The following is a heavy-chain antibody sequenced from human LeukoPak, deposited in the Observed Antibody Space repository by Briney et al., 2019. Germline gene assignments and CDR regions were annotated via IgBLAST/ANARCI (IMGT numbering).Heavy chain of an antibody. D-gene: IGHD1-26*01. Sequence: GGSLRLSCAASGFTFSSYEMNWVRQAPGKGLEWVSYISSSGSTIYYADSVKGRFTISRDNAKNSLYLQMNSLRAEDTAVYYCARIPVSRWDRFLDVWGKGTTVTISS. CDR3: ARIPVSRWDRFLDV. CDR1: GFTFSSYE. CDR2: ISSSGSTI. V-gene: IGHV3-48*03. J-gene: IGHJ6*04.